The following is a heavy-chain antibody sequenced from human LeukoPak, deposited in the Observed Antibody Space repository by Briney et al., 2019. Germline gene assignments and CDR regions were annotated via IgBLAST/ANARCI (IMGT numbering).Heavy chain of an antibody. CDR2: IYYSGST. Sequence: SETLSLTCTVSGGSISSSSYYWGWIRQPPGKGLEWIGYIYYSGSTNYNPSLKSRVTISVDTSKNQFSLKLSSVTAADTAVYYCARASPAVTTYAFDIWGQGTMVTVSS. CDR3: ARASPAVTTYAFDI. CDR1: GGSISSSSYY. J-gene: IGHJ3*02. D-gene: IGHD4-11*01. V-gene: IGHV4-61*05.